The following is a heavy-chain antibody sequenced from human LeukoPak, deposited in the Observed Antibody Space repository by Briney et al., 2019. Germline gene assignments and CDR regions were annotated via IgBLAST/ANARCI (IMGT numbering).Heavy chain of an antibody. J-gene: IGHJ4*02. CDR1: GFTFSSYA. CDR3: ARDRHDFWSGYTDY. CDR2: ISGSGGST. D-gene: IGHD3-3*01. Sequence: GGSLRLSCAASGFTFSSYAMSWVRQAPGKGLEWVSAISGSGGSTCYADSVKGRFTISRDNSKNTLYLQMNSLRAEDTAVYYCARDRHDFWSGYTDYWGQGTLVTVSS. V-gene: IGHV3-23*01.